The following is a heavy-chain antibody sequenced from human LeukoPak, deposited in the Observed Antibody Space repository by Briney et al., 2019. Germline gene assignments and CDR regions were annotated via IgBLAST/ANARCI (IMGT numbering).Heavy chain of an antibody. J-gene: IGHJ4*02. CDR1: GGSISSHF. CDR2: IYYSGST. Sequence: SETLSLTCTVSGGSISSHFWGWIRQPPGKGLEWIGYIYYSGSTNYNPSLKSRVTISLDTSKNQISLKLTSVTAADTAVYYCARHPVGGLRFLEWLPIKGYWGQGTLVTVSS. V-gene: IGHV4-59*08. CDR3: ARHPVGGLRFLEWLPIKGY. D-gene: IGHD3-3*01.